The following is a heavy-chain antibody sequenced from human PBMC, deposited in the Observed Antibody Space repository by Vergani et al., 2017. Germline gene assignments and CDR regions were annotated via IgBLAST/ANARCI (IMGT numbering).Heavy chain of an antibody. CDR1: GFTFSSYW. V-gene: IGHV3-7*03. Sequence: EVQLLESGGGLVQPGGSLRLSCAASGFTFSSYWMSWVRQAPGKGLEWVANIKQDGSEKYYVDSVKGRFTISRDNAKNSLYLQMNSLKAEDRATYYCAREERSNTSPFVGDWGQGTLVTV. CDR3: AREERSNTSPFVGD. D-gene: IGHD2/OR15-2a*01. J-gene: IGHJ4*02. CDR2: IKQDGSEK.